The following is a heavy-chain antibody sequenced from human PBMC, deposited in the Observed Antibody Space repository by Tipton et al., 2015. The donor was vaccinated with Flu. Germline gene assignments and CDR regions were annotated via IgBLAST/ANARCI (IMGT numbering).Heavy chain of an antibody. J-gene: IGHJ4*02. CDR1: GGSISSSSYY. D-gene: IGHD3-3*01. V-gene: IGHV4-39*07. CDR3: AIDTIFGVAH. CDR2: IYYSGST. Sequence: TLSLTCTVSGGSISSSSYYWGWIRQPPGKGLEWIGSIYYSGSTYYNPSLKSRVTISVDTSKNQFSLKLSSVTAAYTAVYYCAIDTIFGVAHWGQGTLVTVSS.